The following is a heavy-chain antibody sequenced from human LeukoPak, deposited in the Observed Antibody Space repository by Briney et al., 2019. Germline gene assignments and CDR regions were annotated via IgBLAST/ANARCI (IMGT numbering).Heavy chain of an antibody. Sequence: GASVKVSCKASGYTFSTYYMHWVRQAPGQGLEWVGVINPTGGTTTYAQKFQGRITMTRDTSTTTVYMELSSLVSEDTAVYYCARERPSKCYFDYWGQGTLVTVSS. V-gene: IGHV1-46*01. CDR2: INPTGGTT. CDR3: ARERPSKCYFDY. J-gene: IGHJ4*02. CDR1: GYTFSTYY.